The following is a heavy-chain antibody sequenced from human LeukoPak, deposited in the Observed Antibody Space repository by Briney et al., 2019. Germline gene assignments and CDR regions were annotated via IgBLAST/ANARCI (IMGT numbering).Heavy chain of an antibody. Sequence: PGGSLRLSCAASGFTVSSNYMSWVRQAPGKGLEWVSIIYSGGSTFYADSVKGRFTISRDNAKNSLYLQMNSLRAEDTAVYYCALLWFGELDYWGQGTLVTVSS. CDR2: IYSGGST. V-gene: IGHV3-53*01. CDR1: GFTVSSNY. D-gene: IGHD3-10*01. CDR3: ALLWFGELDY. J-gene: IGHJ4*02.